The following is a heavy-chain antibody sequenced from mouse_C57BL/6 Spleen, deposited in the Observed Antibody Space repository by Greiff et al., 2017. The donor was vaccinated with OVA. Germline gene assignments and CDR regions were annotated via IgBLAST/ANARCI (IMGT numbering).Heavy chain of an antibody. V-gene: IGHV5-9-1*02. CDR2: ISSGGDYI. CDR3: TREGYYSNPTYPMDY. J-gene: IGHJ4*01. Sequence: EVKLMESGEGLVKPGGSLKLSCAASGFTFSSYAMSWVRQTPEKRLEWVAYISSGGDYIYYADTVKGRFTISRDNARNTLYLQMSSLKSEDTAMYYCTREGYYSNPTYPMDYWGQGTSVTVSS. D-gene: IGHD2-5*01. CDR1: GFTFSSYA.